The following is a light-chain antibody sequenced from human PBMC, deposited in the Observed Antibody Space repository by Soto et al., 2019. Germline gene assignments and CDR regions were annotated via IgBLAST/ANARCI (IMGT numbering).Light chain of an antibody. Sequence: EIVLTQSPATLSLSPGERATLSCRASQSVGSYLAWYQQKPGQAPRLLIYDASNRATGIPARFSGGGSGTDFALTISRLEPEDFAVYYCQQRSNWPWTFGQGTKVEIK. J-gene: IGKJ1*01. CDR3: QQRSNWPWT. V-gene: IGKV3-11*01. CDR1: QSVGSY. CDR2: DAS.